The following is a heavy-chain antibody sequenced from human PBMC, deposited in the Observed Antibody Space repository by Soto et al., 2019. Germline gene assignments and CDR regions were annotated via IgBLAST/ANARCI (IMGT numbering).Heavy chain of an antibody. D-gene: IGHD2-15*01. V-gene: IGHV4-30-2*01. CDR2: IYSGTT. J-gene: IGHJ4*02. CDR3: AREDSGAFFDF. Sequence: SETLSLTYAVSGGSIISGGYSWSWIRQPPGKGLEWIGYIYSGTTHYSPSLESRVTIAMDRSKNQVSLSLKSVTAADTAVYYCAREDSGAFFDFWGQGTLVTVSS. CDR1: GGSIISGGYS.